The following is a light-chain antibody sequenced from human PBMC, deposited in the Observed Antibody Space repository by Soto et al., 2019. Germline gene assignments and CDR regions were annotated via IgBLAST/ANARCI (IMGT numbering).Light chain of an antibody. Sequence: DXQMTQSPSSLSASVRDRVTITCRASQSISSYLNWYQQKPGKAPKLLIYAASSLQSGVPSRFSGSGSGTDFTLTISSLQPEDFATYYCQQSYSTMYTFGQGTKLQIK. CDR2: AAS. J-gene: IGKJ2*01. CDR3: QQSYSTMYT. CDR1: QSISSY. V-gene: IGKV1-39*01.